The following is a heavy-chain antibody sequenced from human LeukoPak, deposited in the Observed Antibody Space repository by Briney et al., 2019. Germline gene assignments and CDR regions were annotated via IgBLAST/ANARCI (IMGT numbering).Heavy chain of an antibody. CDR2: INSDGSST. CDR3: AREVGSLDAFDI. CDR1: GFTFSSYW. D-gene: IGHD2-15*01. V-gene: IGHV3-74*01. J-gene: IGHJ3*02. Sequence: GGSLRLSCAASGFTFSSYWMHWVRHAPGEGLVWVSRINSDGSSTSYADSVKGRFTISRDNAKNTLYLQMNSLRAEDTAVYYCAREVGSLDAFDIWGQGTMVTVSS.